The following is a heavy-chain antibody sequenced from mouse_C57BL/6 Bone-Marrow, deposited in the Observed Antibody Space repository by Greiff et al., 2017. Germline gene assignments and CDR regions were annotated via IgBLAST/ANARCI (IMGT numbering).Heavy chain of an antibody. J-gene: IGHJ2*01. Sequence: VQLQQSGPELVKPGDSVKISCKASGYSFTGYFMNWVMQSHGKSLEWIGRINPYNGDTFYNQKFKGKATLTVDKSSSTAHMELRSLTSEDSAVYYYARRSSSSWYFDYWGQGTTLTVSS. D-gene: IGHD1-3*01. CDR2: INPYNGDT. V-gene: IGHV1-20*01. CDR3: ARRSSSSWYFDY. CDR1: GYSFTGYF.